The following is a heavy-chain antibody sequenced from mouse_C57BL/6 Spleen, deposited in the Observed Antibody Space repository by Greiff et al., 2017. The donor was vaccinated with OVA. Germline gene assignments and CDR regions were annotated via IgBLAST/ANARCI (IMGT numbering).Heavy chain of an antibody. J-gene: IGHJ2*01. CDR1: GYTFTDYY. D-gene: IGHD1-1*01. CDR3: AVVAYYFDY. CDR2: INPNNGGT. V-gene: IGHV1-26*01. Sequence: EVQLQQSGPELVKPGASVKISCKASGYTFTDYYMNWVKQSHGKSLEWIGDINPNNGGTSYNQKFKGKATLTVDKSSSTAYMELRSLTSEDSAVYYCAVVAYYFDYWGQGTTLTVSS.